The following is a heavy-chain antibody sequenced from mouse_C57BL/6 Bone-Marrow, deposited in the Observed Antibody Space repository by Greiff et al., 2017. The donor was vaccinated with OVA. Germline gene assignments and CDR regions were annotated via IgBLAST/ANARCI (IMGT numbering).Heavy chain of an antibody. CDR2: IYPGSGST. CDR1: GYTFTSYW. D-gene: IGHD1-1*01. J-gene: IGHJ2*01. V-gene: IGHV1-55*01. Sequence: QVQLQQPGAELVKPGASVKMSCKASGYTFTSYWITWVKQRPGQGLEWIGDIYPGSGSTNYNEKFKSKATLTVATSSSTAYMQLSSLTSEDSAVYYCARGYYVFDYWGQGTTLTVTS. CDR3: ARGYYVFDY.